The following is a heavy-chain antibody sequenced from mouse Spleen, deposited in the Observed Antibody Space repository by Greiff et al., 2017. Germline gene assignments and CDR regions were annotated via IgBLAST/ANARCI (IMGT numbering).Heavy chain of an antibody. Sequence: EVMLVESGGGLVKPGGSLKLSCAASGFTFSDYGMHWVRQAPEKGLEWVAYISSGSSTIYYADTVKGRFTISRDNAKNTLFLQMTSLRSEDTAMYYCARVVGYGYDGPWFAYWGQGTLVTVSA. D-gene: IGHD2-2*01. CDR3: ARVVGYGYDGPWFAY. V-gene: IGHV5-17*01. CDR1: GFTFSDYG. CDR2: ISSGSSTI. J-gene: IGHJ3*01.